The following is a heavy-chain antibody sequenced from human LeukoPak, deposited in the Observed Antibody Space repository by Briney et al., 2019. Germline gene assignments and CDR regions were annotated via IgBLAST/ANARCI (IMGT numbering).Heavy chain of an antibody. J-gene: IGHJ4*02. CDR2: IIPIYGTA. CDR1: GYTFTSYY. Sequence: SVKVSCKASGYTFTSYYMHWVRQAPGQGLEWMGGIIPIYGTATYAQKFQGRVTITADESTTTAYMELSSLRSEDTAVYFCAREGQVVVSDRYFDYWGQGTLVTVSS. CDR3: AREGQVVVSDRYFDY. D-gene: IGHD3-22*01. V-gene: IGHV1-69*13.